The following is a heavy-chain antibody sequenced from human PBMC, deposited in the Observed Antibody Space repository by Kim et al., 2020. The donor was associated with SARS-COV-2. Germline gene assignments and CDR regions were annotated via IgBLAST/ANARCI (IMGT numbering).Heavy chain of an antibody. Sequence: ASVKVSCKASGYTFTSYGISWVRQAPGQGLEWMGWISAYNGNTNYAQKLQGRVTMTTDTSTSTAYMELRSLRSDDTAVYYCARDYDILTGYNHNWFDPWGQGTLVTVSS. V-gene: IGHV1-18*04. CDR2: ISAYNGNT. D-gene: IGHD3-9*01. CDR1: GYTFTSYG. J-gene: IGHJ5*02. CDR3: ARDYDILTGYNHNWFDP.